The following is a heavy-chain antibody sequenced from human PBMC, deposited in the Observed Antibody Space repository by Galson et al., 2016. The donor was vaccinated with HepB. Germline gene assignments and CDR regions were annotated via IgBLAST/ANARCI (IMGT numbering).Heavy chain of an antibody. J-gene: IGHJ3*02. V-gene: IGHV4-34*01. Sequence: SETLSLTCGLHGGLLSGFHWTWIRQPPGKGLEWIELIHHSGSTNYSPSLKSRVTISIDTSKKQFSLTVSSVTAADTAVYYCARDNSGSYFSAFDIWGQGTMVTVSS. D-gene: IGHD1-26*01. CDR1: GGLLSGFH. CDR2: IHHSGST. CDR3: ARDNSGSYFSAFDI.